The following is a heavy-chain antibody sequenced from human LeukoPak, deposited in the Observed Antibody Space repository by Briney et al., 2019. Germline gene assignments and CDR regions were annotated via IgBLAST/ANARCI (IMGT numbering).Heavy chain of an antibody. D-gene: IGHD3-3*01. J-gene: IGHJ4*02. CDR2: IQYDGSNK. Sequence: GGSLRLSCAASGFTFSTYGMHWVRQAPGKGLEWVTFIQYDGSNKYDADSVKGRFTISRDNSKNTLYLQMNSLRAEDTAVYYCAKDGRITIFGVVTQVDYWGQGTLVTVSS. CDR3: AKDGRITIFGVVTQVDY. CDR1: GFTFSTYG. V-gene: IGHV3-30*02.